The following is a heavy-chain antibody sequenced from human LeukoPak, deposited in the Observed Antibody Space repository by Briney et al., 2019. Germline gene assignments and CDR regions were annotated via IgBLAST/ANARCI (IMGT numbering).Heavy chain of an antibody. D-gene: IGHD6-13*01. CDR1: GGSISSYTYY. J-gene: IGHJ3*02. CDR2: VYYSGST. V-gene: IGHV4-39*07. CDR3: ARGGAAAGSFDI. Sequence: SETLSLTCTVSGGSISSYTYYWGWIRQPPGKGLEWIGSVYYSGSTNYNPSLKRRVTISVDTSKNQFSLKLNSVTAADTAVYYCARGGAAAGSFDIWGQGTMVTVSS.